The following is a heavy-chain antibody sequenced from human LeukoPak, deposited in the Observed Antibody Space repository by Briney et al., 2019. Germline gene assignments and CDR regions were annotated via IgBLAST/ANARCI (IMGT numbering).Heavy chain of an antibody. CDR1: GGSISSYY. J-gene: IGHJ3*02. Sequence: SETLSLTCTVSGGSISSYYWSWIRQPPGKGLEWTGYIYYSGSTNYNPSLKSRVTISVDTSKNQFSLKLSSVTAADTAVYYCARANDAFDIWGQGTMVTVSS. V-gene: IGHV4-59*01. CDR3: ARANDAFDI. CDR2: IYYSGST.